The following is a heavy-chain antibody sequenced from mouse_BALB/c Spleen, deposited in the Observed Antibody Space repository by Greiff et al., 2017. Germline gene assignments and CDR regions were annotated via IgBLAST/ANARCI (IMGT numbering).Heavy chain of an antibody. D-gene: IGHD1-1*01. J-gene: IGHJ2*01. Sequence: VQLQQSGAELVKPGASVKLSCTASGFNIKDTYMHWVKQRPEQGLEWIGRIDPANGTTKYDPKFQGKATITADTSSNTAYLQLSSLTSEDTAVYYCASPITTTPYYFDYWGQGTTLTVSS. CDR2: IDPANGTT. CDR3: ASPITTTPYYFDY. V-gene: IGHV14-3*02. CDR1: GFNIKDTY.